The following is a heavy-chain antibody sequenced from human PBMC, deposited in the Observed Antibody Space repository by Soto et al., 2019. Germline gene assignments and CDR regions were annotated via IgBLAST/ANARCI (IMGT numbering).Heavy chain of an antibody. CDR2: INVGNGNT. Sequence: QVQCVQSGAEVKKPGASVKVSCKTPGYTFTRYNMHWVRQAPGQRLEWMGWINVGNGNTRYSQKFQGRLTLTRDTPGNTAYLELNSLISEDTAVYYCATPQDYDGCLDSWGQGTLVTVSS. D-gene: IGHD3-22*01. J-gene: IGHJ4*02. CDR1: GYTFTRYN. V-gene: IGHV1-3*01. CDR3: ATPQDYDGCLDS.